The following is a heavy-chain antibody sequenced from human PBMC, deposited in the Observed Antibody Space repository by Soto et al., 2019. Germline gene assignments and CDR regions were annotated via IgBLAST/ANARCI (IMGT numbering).Heavy chain of an antibody. J-gene: IGHJ4*02. CDR2: ISGSGGRT. Sequence: GGSLRLSCAASEFTFSSYAMSWVRQAPNKGLEWLSTISGSGGRTYYADSAKGRFTISRDNSRNTLHLQMNSLRVEDTAVYYCAKTLLSTSWYGLHDYVSQGTLVTVSS. V-gene: IGHV3-23*01. CDR1: EFTFSSYA. CDR3: AKTLLSTSWYGLHDY. D-gene: IGHD6-13*01.